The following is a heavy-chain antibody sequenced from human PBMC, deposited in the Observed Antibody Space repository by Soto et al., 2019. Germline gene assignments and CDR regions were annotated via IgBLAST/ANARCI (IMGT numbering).Heavy chain of an antibody. J-gene: IGHJ4*02. Sequence: VSLRLSCAASGFTVSNNYMSWVRQAPGKGLEWVSFIYSSGTTYYADSVKGRFTISRDNSKNTLYLQMSSLRIEDTAVYYCARQYCSGGSCYYGYDIWGQGTLVTVSS. V-gene: IGHV3-53*01. CDR1: GFTVSNNY. D-gene: IGHD2-15*01. CDR2: IYSSGTT. CDR3: ARQYCSGGSCYYGYDI.